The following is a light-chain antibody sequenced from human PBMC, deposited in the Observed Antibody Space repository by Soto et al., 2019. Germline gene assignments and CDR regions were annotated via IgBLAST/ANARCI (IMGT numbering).Light chain of an antibody. CDR2: KAS. J-gene: IGKJ2*01. V-gene: IGKV1-5*03. CDR3: QQYNGYPYT. Sequence: DIQMTQSPSTRSASVGDRVTITCRASQSISSWLAWYQQKPGNAPKVLIYKASNLETGVPSRFSGSGSETEFTLTISSLQPDDFATYYCQQYNGYPYTFGQGTKLEIK. CDR1: QSISSW.